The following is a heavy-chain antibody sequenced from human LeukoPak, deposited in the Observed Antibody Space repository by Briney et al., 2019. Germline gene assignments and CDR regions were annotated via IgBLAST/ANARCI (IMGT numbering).Heavy chain of an antibody. CDR3: AHQYYYGSGRYYYTPNFDY. J-gene: IGHJ4*02. D-gene: IGHD3-10*01. V-gene: IGHV2-5*02. CDR2: IYWDDDK. Sequence: ESGPTLVKPTQTLTLTCTFSGFSLSTSGVGVGCIRQPPGKALEWLALIYWDDDKRYSPSLKSRLTITKDTSKNQVVLTMTNMDPVDTATYHCAHQYYYGSGRYYYTPNFDYWGQGTLVTVSS. CDR1: GFSLSTSGVG.